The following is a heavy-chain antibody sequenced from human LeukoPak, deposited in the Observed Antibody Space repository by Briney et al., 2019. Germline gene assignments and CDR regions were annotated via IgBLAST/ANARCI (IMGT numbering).Heavy chain of an antibody. CDR3: ARHGHHGDYDY. J-gene: IGHJ4*02. CDR2: ISYSGST. D-gene: IGHD4-17*01. Sequence: SETLSLTCTFSGGSVSSGTFYWAWIRQPPGKGLEWIGSISYSGSTYYNPSLNSRVTISADTSKNQFSLKLSSVTAADTAVYHCARHGHHGDYDYWGQGTLVTISS. V-gene: IGHV4-39*01. CDR1: GGSVSSGTFY.